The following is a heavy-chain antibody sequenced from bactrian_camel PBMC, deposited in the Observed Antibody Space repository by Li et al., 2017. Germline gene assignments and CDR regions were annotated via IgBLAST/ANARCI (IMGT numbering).Heavy chain of an antibody. J-gene: IGHJ4*01. D-gene: IGHD3*01. CDR1: GYTASSYC. V-gene: IGHV3S1*01. CDR2: IGTDAGSS. Sequence: HVQLVESGGASVQAGGSLRLSCVASGYTASSYCMGWFRQAPGKEREGVAGIGTDAGSSHYSESVKGRFTVSQDDARSTLYLQMTSLQPSDTAMYYCAAPCGTDCYGGVCLSRLRNNNRWCQGTQVTVS. CDR3: AAPCGTDCYGGVCLSRLRNNNR.